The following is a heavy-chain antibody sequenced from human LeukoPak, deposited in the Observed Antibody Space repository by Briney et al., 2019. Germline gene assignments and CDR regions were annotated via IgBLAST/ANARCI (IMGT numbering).Heavy chain of an antibody. V-gene: IGHV3-7*01. CDR3: ARDFAVAGTELDY. J-gene: IGHJ4*02. CDR1: GFTFSSYW. Sequence: GGSLRLSCAASGFTFSSYWMSWVRQAPGKGLEWVANINQDGSEKYYVDSVKGRFTISRDNAKNSLYPQMNSLRAEDTAVYYCARDFAVAGTELDYWGQGTLVTVSS. CDR2: INQDGSEK. D-gene: IGHD6-19*01.